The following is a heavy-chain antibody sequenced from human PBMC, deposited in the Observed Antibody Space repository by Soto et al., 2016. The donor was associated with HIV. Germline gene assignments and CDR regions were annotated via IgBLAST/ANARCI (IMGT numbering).Heavy chain of an antibody. CDR2: ISSSSSTI. CDR1: GFTFSSYS. D-gene: IGHD6-19*01. J-gene: IGHJ6*02. CDR3: ARELGSSGWYLDV. Sequence: EVQLVESGGGLVQPGGSLRLSCAASGFTFSSYSMNWVRQAPGKGLEWVSYISSSSSTIYYADSVKGRFTISRDNAKNSLYLQMNSLRAEDTAVYYCARELGSSGWYLDVWGQGTTVTVSS. V-gene: IGHV3-48*04.